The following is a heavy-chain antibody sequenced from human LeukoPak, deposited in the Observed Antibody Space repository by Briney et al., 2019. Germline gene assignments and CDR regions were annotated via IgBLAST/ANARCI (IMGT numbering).Heavy chain of an antibody. V-gene: IGHV5-51*01. J-gene: IGHJ5*02. D-gene: IGHD3-10*01. CDR2: IYPTDSET. Sequence: KRGESLKISCKGSGYSFTTYWIGWVRQMPGKGLEWMGIIYPTDSETKYSPSFKGQVTISADTSISTAHLQWSSLKASDTAMYYCARHALGWFDPWGQGTLVTVSS. CDR1: GYSFTTYW. CDR3: ARHALGWFDP.